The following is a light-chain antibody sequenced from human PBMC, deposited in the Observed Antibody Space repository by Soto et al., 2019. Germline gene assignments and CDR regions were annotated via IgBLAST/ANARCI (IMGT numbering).Light chain of an antibody. J-gene: IGLJ3*02. CDR2: GNR. CDR3: QSYDSSLSVWV. Sequence: QSVLTQPPSVSGAPGQRVTISCTGSSSNIGAGYDVHWYQQLPGTAPKLLIYGNRYRPSGVPDRVSGSKSATSASLAITGLQAEDEADYYCQSYDSSLSVWVFGGGTKLTVL. CDR1: SSNIGAGYD. V-gene: IGLV1-40*01.